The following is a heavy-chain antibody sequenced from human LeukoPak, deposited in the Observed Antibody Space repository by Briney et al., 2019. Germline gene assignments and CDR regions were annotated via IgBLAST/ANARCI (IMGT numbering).Heavy chain of an antibody. J-gene: IGHJ6*02. CDR3: ARGRDTKRRGRYYYGMDV. CDR1: GGSFSGDY. Sequence: SETLSLTCAVYGGSFSGDYWSWIREPPGKGLEWIGQINHSGSTNYNPSLKSRVTISVDTSKNQFSLKLSSVTAAETAVYYCARGRDTKRRGRYYYGMDVWGQGTTVTVSS. CDR2: INHSGST. D-gene: IGHD5-18*01. V-gene: IGHV4-34*01.